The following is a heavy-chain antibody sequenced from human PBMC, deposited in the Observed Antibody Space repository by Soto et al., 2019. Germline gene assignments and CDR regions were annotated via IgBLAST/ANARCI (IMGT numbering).Heavy chain of an antibody. D-gene: IGHD2-15*01. CDR1: VFTFSDYA. CDR2: ISNTGAKT. V-gene: IGHV3-23*01. CDR3: AKGGNTNNNYYYYMDV. Sequence: EVQLLESGGGLVQPGGSLRLSCAASVFTFSDYALSWVRQAPGEGPEWVSTISNTGAKTYYDDSVKGRITVSRDNFKNTLSLQMNSLSAADTAVYYCAKGGNTNNNYYYYMDVWGKGTAVTVSS. J-gene: IGHJ6*03.